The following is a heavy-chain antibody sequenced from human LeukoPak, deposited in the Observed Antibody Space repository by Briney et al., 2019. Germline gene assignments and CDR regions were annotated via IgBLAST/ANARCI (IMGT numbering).Heavy chain of an antibody. CDR2: ISYDGSNK. J-gene: IGHJ4*02. CDR3: ARDGGPTAQGLMPDSSSSKGDDY. D-gene: IGHD6-6*01. Sequence: PGGSLRLSCAASGFTFSSYAMHWVRQAPGKGLEWVAVISYDGSNKCYADSVKGRFTISRDNSKHTLYLQMNSLRAEDTAVYYCARDGGPTAQGLMPDSSSSKGDDYWGQGTLVTVSS. CDR1: GFTFSSYA. V-gene: IGHV3-30-3*01.